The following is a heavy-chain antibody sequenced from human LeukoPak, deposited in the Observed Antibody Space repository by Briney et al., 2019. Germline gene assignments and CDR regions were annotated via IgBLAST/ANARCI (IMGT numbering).Heavy chain of an antibody. D-gene: IGHD3-10*01. CDR1: GGSFSGYY. J-gene: IGHJ4*02. Sequence: SETLSLTCAVYGGSFSGYYWSWIRQPPGKGLEWIGEINHSGSTNYNPPLKSRVTISVDTSKNQFSLKLSSVTAADTAVYYCARGGSLWFGDIPHDYWGQGTLVTVSS. CDR2: INHSGST. CDR3: ARGGSLWFGDIPHDY. V-gene: IGHV4-34*01.